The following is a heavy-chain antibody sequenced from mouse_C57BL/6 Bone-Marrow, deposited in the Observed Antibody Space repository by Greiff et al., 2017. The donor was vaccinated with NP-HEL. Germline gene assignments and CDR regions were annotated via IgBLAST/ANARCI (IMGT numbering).Heavy chain of an antibody. D-gene: IGHD1-1*01. J-gene: IGHJ1*03. Sequence: VQLQQPGAELVMPGASVKLSCKASGYTFTSYWMHWVKQRPGQGLEWIGEIDPSDSYTNYNQKFKGKSTLTVDKSSSTAYMQLSSLTSEDSAVYYCAREGIYYYGSSYPWYFDVWGTGTTVTVSS. CDR1: GYTFTSYW. CDR2: IDPSDSYT. V-gene: IGHV1-69*01. CDR3: AREGIYYYGSSYPWYFDV.